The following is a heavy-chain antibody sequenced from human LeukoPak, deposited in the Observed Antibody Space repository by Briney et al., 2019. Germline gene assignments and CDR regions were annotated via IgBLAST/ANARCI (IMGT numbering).Heavy chain of an antibody. Sequence: SETLSLTCTVSGGSISSGDYYWSWIRQPPGKGLEWIGSIYYSGSTYYNPSLKSRVTISVDTSKNQFSLKLSSVTAADTAVYYCASQLSIAVAGVYWGQGTLVTVSS. CDR3: ASQLSIAVAGVY. CDR2: IYYSGST. J-gene: IGHJ4*02. CDR1: GGSISSGDYY. D-gene: IGHD6-19*01. V-gene: IGHV4-39*07.